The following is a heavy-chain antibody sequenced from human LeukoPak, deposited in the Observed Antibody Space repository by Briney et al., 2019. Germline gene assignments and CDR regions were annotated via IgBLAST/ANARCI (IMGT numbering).Heavy chain of an antibody. J-gene: IGHJ6*02. V-gene: IGHV3-30*18. CDR3: AKDLKTAVYGMDV. CDR2: ISYDGSNK. Sequence: GGSLRLSCVASGFTFSTYGMHWVRQAPDKGLEWVAVISYDGSNKYYSDSVKGRFTISRDNSKKTLYLQMNSLRAEDTAVYYCAKDLKTAVYGMDVWGQGTTVTVSS. CDR1: GFTFSTYG.